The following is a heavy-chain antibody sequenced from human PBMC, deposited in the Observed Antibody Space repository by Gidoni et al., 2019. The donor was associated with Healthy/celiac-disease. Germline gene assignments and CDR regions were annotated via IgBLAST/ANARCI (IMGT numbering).Heavy chain of an antibody. V-gene: IGHV1-69*02. J-gene: IGHJ4*02. CDR3: ARSSGYSSGWYEDYYFDY. CDR1: GGTFSSYT. D-gene: IGHD6-19*01. CDR2: IIPILGIA. Sequence: EVKKPGSSVKVSCKASGGTFSSYTISWVRQAPGQGLEWMGRIIPILGIANYAQKFQGRVTITADKSTSTAYMELSSLRSEDTAVYYCARSSGYSSGWYEDYYFDYWGQGTLVTVSS.